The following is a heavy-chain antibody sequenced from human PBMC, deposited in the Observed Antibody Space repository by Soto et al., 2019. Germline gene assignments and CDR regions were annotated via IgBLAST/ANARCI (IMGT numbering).Heavy chain of an antibody. V-gene: IGHV2-5*08. CDR1: GGSISSYYW. D-gene: IGHD3-3*01. CDR3: AHITYYNFWSGYPGFDY. J-gene: IGHJ4*02. CDR2: IHWDDDK. Sequence: TLSLTCTVSGGSISSYYWSWIRQPPGKALECLAFIHWDDDKRYSPSLKSRLTITKDTSKNQVVLTMTNMDPVDTATYYCAHITYYNFWSGYPGFDYWGQGTLVTVSS.